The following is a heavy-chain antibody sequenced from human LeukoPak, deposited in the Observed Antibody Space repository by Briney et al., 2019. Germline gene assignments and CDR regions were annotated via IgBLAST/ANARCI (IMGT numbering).Heavy chain of an antibody. D-gene: IGHD2-15*01. V-gene: IGHV4-61*02. Sequence: SETLSLTCTGSGGSISSGSYYWSWLRQPAGRGVEGIGRIYTSGSTNYNPSRKSRVTISVAKSKNQFSLKLSSVTAADTAVYYCARVYCSGGSCSFDYWGQGTLVTVSS. CDR3: ARVYCSGGSCSFDY. J-gene: IGHJ4*02. CDR1: GGSISSGSYY. CDR2: IYTSGST.